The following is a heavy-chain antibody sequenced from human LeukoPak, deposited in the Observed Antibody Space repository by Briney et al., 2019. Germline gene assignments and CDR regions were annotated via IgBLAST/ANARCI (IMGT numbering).Heavy chain of an antibody. V-gene: IGHV4-30-4*01. CDR3: ARVLAGDDYGDYIRGINWFDP. CDR1: GGSISSGDYY. Sequence: SETLSLTCTVSGGSISSGDYYWSWIRQPPGKGLEWIGYIYYSGSTYYNPSLKSRVTISVDTSKNQFSLKLSSVTAADTAVYYCARVLAGDDYGDYIRGINWFDPWGQGTLVTVSS. CDR2: IYYSGST. J-gene: IGHJ5*02. D-gene: IGHD4-17*01.